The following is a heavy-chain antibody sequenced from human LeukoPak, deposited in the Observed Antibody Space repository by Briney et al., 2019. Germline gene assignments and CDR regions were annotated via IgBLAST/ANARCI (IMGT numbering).Heavy chain of an antibody. CDR1: GYSISSGYY. D-gene: IGHD3-22*01. CDR2: IYHSGST. V-gene: IGHV4-38-2*02. Sequence: SETLSLTCAVSGYSISSGYYWGWIRQPPGKGLGWIGSIYHSGSTYYNPSLKSRVTISVDTSKNQFSLKLSSVTAADTAVYYCARDLSTSYYYDSSAWDYWGQGTLVTVSS. CDR3: ARDLSTSYYYDSSAWDY. J-gene: IGHJ4*02.